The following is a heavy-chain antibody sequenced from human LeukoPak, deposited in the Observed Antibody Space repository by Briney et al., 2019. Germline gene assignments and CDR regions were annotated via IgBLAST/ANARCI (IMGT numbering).Heavy chain of an antibody. D-gene: IGHD3-22*01. CDR2: ISGISYYI. Sequence: VRCLRPSCASSGFTFSTYAMNWVRHAPGKGLEWVSSISGISYYIYYAASVKGRFTISRDNSTNTLYLQMNSLRAEDTPVYYCANAQTPDYYYDSSGSTFDYRGQGTLVTVSS. J-gene: IGHJ4*02. V-gene: IGHV3-21*04. CDR1: GFTFSTYA. CDR3: ANAQTPDYYYDSSGSTFDY.